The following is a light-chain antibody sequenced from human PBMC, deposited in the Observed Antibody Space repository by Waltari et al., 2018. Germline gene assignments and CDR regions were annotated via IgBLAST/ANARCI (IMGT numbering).Light chain of an antibody. CDR2: EDS. Sequence: QSALTQPASVSGSPGQSITISCTGPNSDIGNYNLVSWYQQYPGKAPKLVIYEDSQRPSGVYHRFSGSKSGNTASLTISGLQADDESDFHCSSFATSGIWVFGGGTRLTVL. CDR1: NSDIGNYNL. J-gene: IGLJ3*02. V-gene: IGLV2-23*01. CDR3: SSFATSGIWV.